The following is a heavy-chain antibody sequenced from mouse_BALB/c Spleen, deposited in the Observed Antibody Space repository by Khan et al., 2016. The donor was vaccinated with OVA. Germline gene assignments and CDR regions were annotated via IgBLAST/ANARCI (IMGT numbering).Heavy chain of an antibody. J-gene: IGHJ2*01. V-gene: IGHV1-9*01. Sequence: QIQLVQSGAELMKPGASVKISCKATGYTFSGYWLEWVKQRPGHGLEWIGEILPGSGSRNYNEKFKGKATFTADISSKTTYMQLSSLTSEDSAVYYGARVNYGSRDYFDYWGQGTTLTVSS. CDR3: ARVNYGSRDYFDY. CDR1: GYTFSGYW. CDR2: ILPGSGSR. D-gene: IGHD1-1*01.